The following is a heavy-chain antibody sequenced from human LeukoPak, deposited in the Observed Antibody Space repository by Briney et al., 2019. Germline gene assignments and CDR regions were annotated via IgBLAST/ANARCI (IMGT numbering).Heavy chain of an antibody. V-gene: IGHV3-21*01. J-gene: IGHJ6*02. CDR1: GFTFSSYS. Sequence: GGSLRLSCAASGFTFSSYSMNWVRQAPGKGLEWVSSISSSSSYIYYADSVKGRFTISRDNAKNSLYLQMNSLRAEDTAVYYCARDSSLLMVYARPAYYYGMDVWGQGTTVTVSS. CDR2: ISSSSSYI. D-gene: IGHD2-8*01. CDR3: ARDSSLLMVYARPAYYYGMDV.